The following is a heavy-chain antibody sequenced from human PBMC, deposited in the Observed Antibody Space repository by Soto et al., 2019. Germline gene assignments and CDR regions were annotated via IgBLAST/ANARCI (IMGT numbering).Heavy chain of an antibody. D-gene: IGHD2-21*01. CDR3: ATLPPRIVVSLLPIPT. CDR2: IYHSGST. V-gene: IGHV4-30-2*01. Sequence: TLSLTCAVSGGSISSGGYSWSWIRQPPGKGLEWIGYIYHSGSTYYNPSLKSRVTISVDRSKSQFSLKLSSVTAADTAVYYCATLPPRIVVSLLPIPTWGQGILVTVSS. CDR1: GGSISSGGYS. J-gene: IGHJ5*02.